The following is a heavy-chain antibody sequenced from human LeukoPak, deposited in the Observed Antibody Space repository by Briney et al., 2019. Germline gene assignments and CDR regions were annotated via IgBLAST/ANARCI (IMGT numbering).Heavy chain of an antibody. CDR1: GGSIRSYY. CDR2: IYYSGST. Sequence: SETLSLTCTVSGGSIRSYYWSWVRQPPGKGLEWIGYIYYSGSTDYNPSLKSRVTISLDTSKNQFSLKLSSLTAADTAVYYCARSMSSSSLYFDNWGQGTLVTVSS. V-gene: IGHV4-59*01. D-gene: IGHD6-13*01. CDR3: ARSMSSSSLYFDN. J-gene: IGHJ4*02.